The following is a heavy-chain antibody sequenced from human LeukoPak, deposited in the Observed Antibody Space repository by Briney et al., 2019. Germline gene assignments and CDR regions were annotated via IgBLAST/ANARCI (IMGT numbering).Heavy chain of an antibody. CDR3: ARAVAGTDEIDS. D-gene: IGHD6-19*01. CDR1: GFSFSSYD. J-gene: IGHJ4*02. Sequence: PGGSLRLSCAGSGFSFSSYDMLWVHQATGEGLEWVSAIGSGGDTYYAGSVKGRFTISRESAKNSFYLQMNSLSAGDTAVYFCARAVAGTDEIDSWGQGTLVTVSS. V-gene: IGHV3-13*01. CDR2: IGSGGDT.